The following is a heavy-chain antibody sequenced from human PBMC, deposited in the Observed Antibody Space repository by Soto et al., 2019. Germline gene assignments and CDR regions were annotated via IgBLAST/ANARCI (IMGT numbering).Heavy chain of an antibody. J-gene: IGHJ4*02. Sequence: SETLSLTCTVSGVSISNSSYYWGWIRRPPGEGLEWIGTIYYSGITYYNPSLKSRVTISVDTSKNQFSLKLTSVTAADTAVYYCARHGSNWGQGTLVTVSS. CDR2: IYYSGIT. CDR3: ARHGSN. V-gene: IGHV4-39*01. CDR1: GVSISNSSYY.